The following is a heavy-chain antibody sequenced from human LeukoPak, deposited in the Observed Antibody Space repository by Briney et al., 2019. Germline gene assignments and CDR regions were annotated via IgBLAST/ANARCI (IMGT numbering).Heavy chain of an antibody. V-gene: IGHV4-39*01. CDR3: ARPFGEGWKGGFAS. CDR1: GGSISSSSYY. D-gene: IGHD3-16*01. J-gene: IGHJ4*02. CDR2: VYYSGST. Sequence: PSETLSLTCTVSGGSISSSSYYWGWIRQPPGKGLEWIGSVYYSGSTYYNPSLKSRVTISVDTSKNQFSLKLSSVTAADTAVYYCARPFGEGWKGGFASWGQGTLVSVSS.